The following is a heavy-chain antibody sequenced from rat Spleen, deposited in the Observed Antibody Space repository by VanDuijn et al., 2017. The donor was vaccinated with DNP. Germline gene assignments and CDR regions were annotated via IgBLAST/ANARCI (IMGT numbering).Heavy chain of an antibody. CDR3: VRWNSGHFDY. J-gene: IGHJ2*01. V-gene: IGHV5-22*01. Sequence: EVQLVESGGGFVQPGGSLKLSCAASGFTFSDYYMAWVRQAPTKGLEWVAYITYDGGGTYYRDSVKGRFAISRDNAKSTLYLQMNSLRSEDMATYYCVRWNSGHFDYWGQGVMVTVSS. CDR2: ITYDGGGT. D-gene: IGHD4-3*01. CDR1: GFTFSDYY.